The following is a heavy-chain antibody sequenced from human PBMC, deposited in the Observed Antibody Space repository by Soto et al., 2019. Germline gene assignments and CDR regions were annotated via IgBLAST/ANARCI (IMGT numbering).Heavy chain of an antibody. Sequence: ASVKVSCKASGYTFTSYAMHWVRQAPGQRLEWMGWISAYNGNTNYAQKLQGRVTMTTDTSTSTAYMELRSLRSDDTAVYYCARLVVPAGAYGMDVWGQGTTVTVSS. CDR1: GYTFTSYA. V-gene: IGHV1-18*01. CDR2: ISAYNGNT. J-gene: IGHJ6*02. CDR3: ARLVVPAGAYGMDV. D-gene: IGHD2-2*01.